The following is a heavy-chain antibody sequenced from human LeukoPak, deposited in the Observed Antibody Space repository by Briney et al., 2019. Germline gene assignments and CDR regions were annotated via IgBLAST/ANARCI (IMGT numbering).Heavy chain of an antibody. J-gene: IGHJ4*02. V-gene: IGHV1-69*06. CDR1: GGTFDTYV. CDR2: IIAMFGTP. Sequence: SVKVSCKTSGGTFDTYVVSWVRQAPGQGLDWMGRIIAMFGTPNYAQGFQGRVAITADKSTSTAYMELRGLKSEDTAVYYCAVGRICRATSCPRTYWGQETLVTVS. CDR3: AVGRICRATSCPRTY. D-gene: IGHD1-26*01.